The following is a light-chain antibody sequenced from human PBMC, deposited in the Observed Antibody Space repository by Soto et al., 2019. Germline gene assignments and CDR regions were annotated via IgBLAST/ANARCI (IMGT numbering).Light chain of an antibody. Sequence: DIQLTQSPSSLSASVGDSVTITCRASQSSSSYFNWYQQKPGKAPKLLIHAASSLQSGVPSRFSGSGSGTDFTLTISSLQPEDFATYYCQQSYSTPYTFGQGTKLEIK. CDR1: QSSSSY. CDR3: QQSYSTPYT. J-gene: IGKJ2*01. V-gene: IGKV1-39*01. CDR2: AAS.